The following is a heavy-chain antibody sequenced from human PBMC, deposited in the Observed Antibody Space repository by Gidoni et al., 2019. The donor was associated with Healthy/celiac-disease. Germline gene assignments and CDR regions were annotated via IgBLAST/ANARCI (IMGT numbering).Heavy chain of an antibody. V-gene: IGHV3-15*01. CDR1: GFTFSNAW. CDR2: IKSKTDGGTT. Sequence: EVQLVESGGGLVKPGGSLRLSCAASGFTFSNAWMSWVRQAPGKGLEWVGRIKSKTDGGTTDYAAPVKGRFTISRDDSKNTLYLQMNSLKTEDTAVYYCTTCDNWNYRRQLRFDPWGQGTLVTVSS. CDR3: TTCDNWNYRRQLRFDP. J-gene: IGHJ5*02. D-gene: IGHD1-7*01.